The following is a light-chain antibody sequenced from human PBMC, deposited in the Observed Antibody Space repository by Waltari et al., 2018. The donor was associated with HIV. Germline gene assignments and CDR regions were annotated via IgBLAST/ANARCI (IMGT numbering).Light chain of an antibody. J-gene: IGLJ1*01. CDR2: RDN. Sequence: QSVLTPPPSASATPGQRVTISCSGSSSNIGTTYAFWYQQLPGTAPQLLIFRDNERPSGVPDRFSGSRSGTSASLVISGLRSEDEAEYYCAAWDDSLDGFYVFGSGTRVTVL. V-gene: IGLV1-47*01. CDR1: SSNIGTTY. CDR3: AAWDDSLDGFYV.